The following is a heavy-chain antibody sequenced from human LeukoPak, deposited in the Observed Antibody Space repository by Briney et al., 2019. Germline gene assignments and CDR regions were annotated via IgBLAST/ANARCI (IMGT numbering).Heavy chain of an antibody. CDR1: GFTFSRYY. Sequence: GGSLRLSCAASGFTFSRYYMHWVRKAPGKGLVWVSRINSDGSSTTYADSVKGRFTISRDNAKNTLYLQMNSLKVEDTAVYYCTRVFVGDEYSSSGYWGQGPLVTVSS. CDR2: INSDGSST. D-gene: IGHD6-13*01. V-gene: IGHV3-74*01. CDR3: TRVFVGDEYSSSGY. J-gene: IGHJ4*02.